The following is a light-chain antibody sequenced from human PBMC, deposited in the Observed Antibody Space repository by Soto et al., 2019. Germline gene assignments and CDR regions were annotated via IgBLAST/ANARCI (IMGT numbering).Light chain of an antibody. CDR2: GAS. Sequence: IVMTQSPATLSMSPGERATLSCRASQSLNRDLAWYQQKPGQSPRLLIFGASIRATGIPARFSGSGSGTDFTLTISSLQPEDFATYYCQQSYSTPLITFGGGTKVDIK. J-gene: IGKJ4*01. V-gene: IGKV3-15*01. CDR3: QQSYSTPLIT. CDR1: QSLNRD.